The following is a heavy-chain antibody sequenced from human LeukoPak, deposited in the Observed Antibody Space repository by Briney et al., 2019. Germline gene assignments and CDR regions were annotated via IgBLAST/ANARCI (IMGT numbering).Heavy chain of an antibody. CDR3: ARALLTVTTFDP. CDR2: ISSSSSYI. V-gene: IGHV3-21*01. J-gene: IGHJ5*02. CDR1: GFTFSSYS. Sequence: GGSLRLSCAAPGFTFSSYSMNWVRQAPGKGLEWVSSISSSSSYIYYADSVKGRFTISRDNAKNSLYLQMNSLRAEDTAVYYCARALLTVTTFDPWGQGTLVTVSS. D-gene: IGHD4-17*01.